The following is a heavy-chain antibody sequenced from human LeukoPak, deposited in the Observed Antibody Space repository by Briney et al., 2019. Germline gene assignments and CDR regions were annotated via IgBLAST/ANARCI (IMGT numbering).Heavy chain of an antibody. CDR1: GYTFTSYG. CDR3: ARARTLHNWFDP. D-gene: IGHD1-14*01. Sequence: ASVKVSCKASGYTFTSYGISWVRHAPGQGLEWMGWISTYNGNPNYAQNFRDRVTMTTDTPTTTAYMELSSLTSDDTAMYYCARARTLHNWFDPSRRGTLVTVSS. J-gene: IGHJ5*02. CDR2: ISTYNGNP. V-gene: IGHV1-18*01.